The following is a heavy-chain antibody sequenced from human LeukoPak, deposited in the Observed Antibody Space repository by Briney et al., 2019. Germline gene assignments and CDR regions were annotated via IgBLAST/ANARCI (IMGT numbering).Heavy chain of an antibody. CDR3: ASFDTPIEYQLYPLPFYYYMDV. CDR2: ISGGST. V-gene: IGHV3-38-3*01. D-gene: IGHD2-2*01. J-gene: IGHJ6*03. CDR1: GFTVSSNE. Sequence: HPGGSLRLSCAASGFTVSSNEMSWVRQAPGKGLEWVSSISGGSTYYADSRKGRFTISRDNSKNTLHLQMNSLRAEDTAVYYCASFDTPIEYQLYPLPFYYYMDVWGKGTTVTVSS.